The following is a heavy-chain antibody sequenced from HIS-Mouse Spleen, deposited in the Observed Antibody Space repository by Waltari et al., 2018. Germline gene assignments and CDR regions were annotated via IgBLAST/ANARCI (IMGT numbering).Heavy chain of an antibody. CDR2: IYYSGST. D-gene: IGHD3-16*01. CDR3: ARGDGGFHWYFDL. CDR1: GGSISSGDYY. Sequence: QVQLQESGPGLVKPSQTLSLTCTVPGGSISSGDYYWIWIRQPPGKGLEWIGYIYYSGSTYYNPYLKSRVTISVDTSKNQFSLKLSSVTAADTAVYYCARGDGGFHWYFDLWGRGTLVTVSS. V-gene: IGHV4-30-4*01. J-gene: IGHJ2*01.